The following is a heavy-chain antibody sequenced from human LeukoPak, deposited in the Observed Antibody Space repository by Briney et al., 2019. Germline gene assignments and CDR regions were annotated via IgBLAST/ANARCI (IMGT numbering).Heavy chain of an antibody. CDR2: ISSSSSYI. CDR3: ARDVLGAAAVDY. Sequence: GGSLRLSCAASGFIFSSYAMSWVRQAPGKGLEWVSSISSSSSYIYYADSVKGRFTISRDNAKNSLYLQMNSLRAEDTAVYYCARDVLGAAAVDYWGQGTLVTVSS. D-gene: IGHD6-13*01. CDR1: GFIFSSYA. J-gene: IGHJ4*02. V-gene: IGHV3-21*01.